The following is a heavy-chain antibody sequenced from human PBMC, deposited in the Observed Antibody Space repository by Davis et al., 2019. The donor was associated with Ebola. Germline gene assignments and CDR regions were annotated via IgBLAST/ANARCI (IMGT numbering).Heavy chain of an antibody. CDR1: GGSISSGDYY. J-gene: IGHJ6*02. Sequence: MPGGSLRLSCTVSGGSISSGDYYWSWIRQPPGKGLEWIGYIYYSGSTNYNPSLKRRVTISVDTSKNQFSLKLSSVTAADTAVYYCARGGWELGAYYYYYGMDVWGQGTTVTVSS. CDR3: ARGGWELGAYYYYYGMDV. CDR2: IYYSGST. D-gene: IGHD1-26*01. V-gene: IGHV4-61*08.